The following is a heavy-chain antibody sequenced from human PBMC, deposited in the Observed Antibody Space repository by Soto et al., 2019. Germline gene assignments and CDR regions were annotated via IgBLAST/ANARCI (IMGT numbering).Heavy chain of an antibody. CDR2: IHRTGST. V-gene: IGHV4-59*01. CDR1: GGSNSPYY. D-gene: IGHD3-10*01. J-gene: IGHJ5*02. Sequence: TLSLTFTVSGGSNSPYYCSWVRQPPGKGLAWLGFIHRTGSTKYSPSVESRVTISLDMCRNQLSLRLRSVTAADTAVYYCARESSGSGRNNWFGPGGQGSLVTVSS. CDR3: ARESSGSGRNNWFGP.